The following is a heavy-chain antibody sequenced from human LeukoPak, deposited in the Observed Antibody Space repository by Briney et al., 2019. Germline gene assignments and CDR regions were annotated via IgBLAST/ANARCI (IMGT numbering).Heavy chain of an antibody. CDR2: ISAYNGNT. CDR3: ARDFDMDTYYFDY. Sequence: ASVTVSCKASGGTFSSYAISWVRQAPGQGLEWMGWISAYNGNTNYAQKLQGRVTMTTDTSTSTAYMELRSLRSDDTAVYYCARDFDMDTYYFDYWGQGTLVTVSS. V-gene: IGHV1-18*01. J-gene: IGHJ4*02. CDR1: GGTFSSYA. D-gene: IGHD3-9*01.